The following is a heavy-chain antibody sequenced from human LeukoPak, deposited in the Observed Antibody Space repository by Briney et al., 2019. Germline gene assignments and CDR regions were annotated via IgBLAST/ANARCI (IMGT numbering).Heavy chain of an antibody. J-gene: IGHJ4*02. V-gene: IGHV1-18*01. D-gene: IGHD5-24*01. CDR2: ISAYNGNT. CDR3: ARDGYTTEDFDY. CDR1: GYTFTNYG. Sequence: ASVRVSFKASGYTFTNYGITWVRQAPGQGLEWMGWISAYNGNTNYAQKLQGRVTMTTDTSTSTAYMELRSLRSDDTAVYYCARDGYTTEDFDYWGQGTLVTVSS.